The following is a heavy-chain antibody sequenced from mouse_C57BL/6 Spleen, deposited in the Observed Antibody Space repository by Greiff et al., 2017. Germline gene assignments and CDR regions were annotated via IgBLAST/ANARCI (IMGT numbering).Heavy chain of an antibody. CDR1: GYTFTDYE. J-gene: IGHJ3*01. D-gene: IGHD1-1*01. CDR2: IDPETGGT. CDR3: TPIGGSSYPLFAY. V-gene: IGHV1-15*01. Sequence: QVQLKQSGAELVRPGASVTLSCKASGYTFTDYEMHWVKQTPVHGLEWIGAIDPETGGTAYNQKFKGKAILTADKSSSTAYMELRSLTSEDSAVYYCTPIGGSSYPLFAYWGQGTLVTVAA.